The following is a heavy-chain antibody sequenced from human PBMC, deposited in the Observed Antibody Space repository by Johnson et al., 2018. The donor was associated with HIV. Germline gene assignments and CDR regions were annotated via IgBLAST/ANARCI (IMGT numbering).Heavy chain of an antibody. V-gene: IGHV3-66*03. CDR3: ARGPSGRWLQTDAFDI. Sequence: VQLVESGGGLIQPGGSLRLSCAASDFTVSGNYMSWVRQAPGKGLEWVSLIHSGGTTFYADSVRGRFTISCDNSKHTLYLQMNSLRAEDTAVYYCARGPSGRWLQTDAFDIWGQGTMVTVSS. J-gene: IGHJ3*02. CDR1: DFTVSGNY. CDR2: IHSGGTT. D-gene: IGHD5-24*01.